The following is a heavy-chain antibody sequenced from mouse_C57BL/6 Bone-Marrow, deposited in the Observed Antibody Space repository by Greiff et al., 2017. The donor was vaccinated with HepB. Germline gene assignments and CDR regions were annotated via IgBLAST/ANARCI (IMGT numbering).Heavy chain of an antibody. CDR2: INPNNGGT. CDR3: ARANYGYESFAY. CDR1: GYTFTDYY. D-gene: IGHD2-2*01. V-gene: IGHV1-26*01. Sequence: VQLQQSGPELVKPGASVKISCKASGYTFTDYYMNWVKQSHGKSLEWIGDINPNNGGTSYNQKFKGKATLTVDKSSSTAYMELRSLTSEDSAVYYCARANYGYESFAYWGQGTLVTVSA. J-gene: IGHJ3*01.